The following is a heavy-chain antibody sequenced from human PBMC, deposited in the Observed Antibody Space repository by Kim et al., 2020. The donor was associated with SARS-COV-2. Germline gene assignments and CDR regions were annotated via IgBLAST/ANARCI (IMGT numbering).Heavy chain of an antibody. J-gene: IGHJ4*02. Sequence: GGSLRLSCAASGFMFSAYTMDWVRQPPGKGLEWVSSISAGGNYIYYADSMKGRFTISRDNAENSLFLELNNLRVEDTAVYYCAREISGSYWGGLDSWGQGTLVTVSS. CDR1: GFMFSAYT. CDR2: ISAGGNYI. V-gene: IGHV3-21*01. CDR3: AREISGSYWGGLDS. D-gene: IGHD3-10*01.